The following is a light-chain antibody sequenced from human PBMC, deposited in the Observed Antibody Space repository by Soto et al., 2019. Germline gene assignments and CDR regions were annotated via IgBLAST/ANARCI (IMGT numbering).Light chain of an antibody. CDR1: QSVSSN. J-gene: IGKJ1*01. V-gene: IGKV3-15*01. CDR2: GAS. CDR3: QQYGSSPRT. Sequence: EIVMTQSPDTLSVSPGERASLSCRASQSVSSNLAWYQQNPGQAPRLLIYGASARATGIPARFSGSGSGTEFTLTISSLQSEDFAAYYCQQYGSSPRTFGQGTKVAI.